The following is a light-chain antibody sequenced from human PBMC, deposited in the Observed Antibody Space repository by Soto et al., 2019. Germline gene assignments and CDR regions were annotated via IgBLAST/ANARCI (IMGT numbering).Light chain of an antibody. V-gene: IGKV3-20*01. CDR2: GAS. CDR1: QTVSSNY. Sequence: EIILTQSPDTLSLSPGERATLSCRASQTVSSNYLAWCQQRPGQAPRLLIYGASTRAAGIPDRFSCSGSGTDFTLTITRLETEDSAVYFCQQNSGPPATFGQGTRLEIK. CDR3: QQNSGPPAT. J-gene: IGKJ5*01.